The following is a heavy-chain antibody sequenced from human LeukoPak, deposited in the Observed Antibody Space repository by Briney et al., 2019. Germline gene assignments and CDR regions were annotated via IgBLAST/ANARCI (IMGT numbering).Heavy chain of an antibody. V-gene: IGHV3-21*01. J-gene: IGHJ4*02. CDR2: ITSSSYK. CDR1: GFTFSSYG. CDR3: ARVLDSGNYYFDY. D-gene: IGHD1-26*01. Sequence: PGGSLRLSCAASGFTFSSYGMNWVRHAPGKGLEWVSSITSSSYKYYADSVKGRFTISRDNAKNSLYLQMNSLRAEDTAVYYCARVLDSGNYYFDYWGQGTLVTVSS.